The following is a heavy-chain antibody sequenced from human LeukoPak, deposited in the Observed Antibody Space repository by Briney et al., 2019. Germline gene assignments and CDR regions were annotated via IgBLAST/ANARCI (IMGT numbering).Heavy chain of an antibody. CDR3: AKDRSYGSGSYYNELDY. J-gene: IGHJ4*02. Sequence: GGSLRLSCTASGFTFSDYYMNWVRQAPGKGLEWISYIRNSGSATYYADSVEGRFTISRDNAKNSLYLQMNSLRAEDTALYYCAKDRSYGSGSYYNELDYWGQGTLVTVSS. CDR1: GFTFSDYY. CDR2: IRNSGSAT. D-gene: IGHD3-10*01. V-gene: IGHV3-11*01.